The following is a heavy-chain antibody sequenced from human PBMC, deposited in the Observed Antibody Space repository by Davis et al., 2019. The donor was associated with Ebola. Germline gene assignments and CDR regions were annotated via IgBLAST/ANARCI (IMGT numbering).Heavy chain of an antibody. CDR2: ISRSSDYI. Sequence: PGGSLRLSCAASGFTFSNYAMTWVRQAPGKGLEWVSSISRSSDYIYYAASVKGRFTISRDNAKNSLNLQMNSLRAEDTALYYCAKGTGVESYYYYGMDVWGQGTTVTVSS. CDR3: AKGTGVESYYYYGMDV. J-gene: IGHJ6*02. CDR1: GFTFSNYA. V-gene: IGHV3-21*04.